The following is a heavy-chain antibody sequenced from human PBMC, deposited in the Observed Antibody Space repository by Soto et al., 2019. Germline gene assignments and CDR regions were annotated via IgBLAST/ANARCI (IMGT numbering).Heavy chain of an antibody. D-gene: IGHD3-10*01. J-gene: IGHJ6*02. CDR1: GYTFTSYG. CDR2: ISAYNGNT. CDR3: ARDGRITMVRGVITPYYYYGMDV. V-gene: IGHV1-18*01. Sequence: ASVKVSCKASGYTFTSYGISWVRQAPGQGLEWMGWISAYNGNTNYAQKLQGRVTMTTDTSTSTAYMELRSLRSDDTAVYYCARDGRITMVRGVITPYYYYGMDVWAQGTTVTVSS.